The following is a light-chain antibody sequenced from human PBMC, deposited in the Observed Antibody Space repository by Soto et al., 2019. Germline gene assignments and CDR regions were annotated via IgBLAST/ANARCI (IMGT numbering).Light chain of an antibody. CDR3: QSYDSSLGGSRV. CDR1: SSNIGAGYD. CDR2: GNS. J-gene: IGLJ2*01. Sequence: QSVLTQPPSVSGAPGQRVTISCTGSSSNIGAGYDVHWYQQLPGTAPKLLIYGNSNRPSGVPDRFSGSKSDTSASLAITGLQAEDEADYYCQSYDSSLGGSRVFGGGTKLTVL. V-gene: IGLV1-40*01.